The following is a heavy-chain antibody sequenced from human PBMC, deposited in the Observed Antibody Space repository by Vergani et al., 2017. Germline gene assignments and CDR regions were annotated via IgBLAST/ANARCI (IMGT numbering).Heavy chain of an antibody. CDR2: FSGSGGST. CDR1: GFTFNHYA. CDR3: AKANPRNSGYDYLYFYHAMDV. Sequence: TASGFTFNHYAMNWVRQAPGKGLEWVSGFSGSGGSTYYAGSVKGRFTISRDSSKNTLYLQMNSLSAGDTAVNYCAKANPRNSGYDYLYFYHAMDVWGQGTTVTVSS. V-gene: IGHV3-23*01. J-gene: IGHJ6*02. D-gene: IGHD5-12*01.